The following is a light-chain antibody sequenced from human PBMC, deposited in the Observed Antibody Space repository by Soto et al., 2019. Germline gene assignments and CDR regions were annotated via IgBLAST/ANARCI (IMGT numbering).Light chain of an antibody. CDR3: QQYGSSPPYT. Sequence: EIVLTQSPGTLSLSPGERATLSCRASQSVSSSYLAWYQQKPGQAPRLLIYGASSRATGIPDRFSGSGSGTDFXXTIXXLEPEDFAVXYCQQYGSSPPYTFGQGTKLEIK. J-gene: IGKJ2*01. CDR2: GAS. V-gene: IGKV3-20*01. CDR1: QSVSSSY.